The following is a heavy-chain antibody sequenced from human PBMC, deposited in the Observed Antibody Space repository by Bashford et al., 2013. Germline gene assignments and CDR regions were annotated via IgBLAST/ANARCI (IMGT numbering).Heavy chain of an antibody. J-gene: IGHJ4*02. CDR2: IYYSGSP. CDR1: GGSFSGYY. CDR3: ARQRRSEVWEPYKGFDY. V-gene: IGHV4-39*01. Sequence: SETLSLTCAVYGGSFSGYYWGWIRQPPGKGLEWIGSIYYSGSPYYNPSLKSRVTISVDTSKNQFSLKLSSVTAADTAVYYCARQRRSEVWEPYKGFDYVGPGNPGHRLL. D-gene: IGHD1-26*01.